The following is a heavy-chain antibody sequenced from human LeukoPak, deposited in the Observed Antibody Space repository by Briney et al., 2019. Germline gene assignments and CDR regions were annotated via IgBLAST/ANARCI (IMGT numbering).Heavy chain of an antibody. Sequence: GGSLRLSCAASGFTFSNAWMSWVRQAPGKGLEWVGRIKSKTDGGTTDYAAPVKGRFTISRDDSKNTLYLQMNSLKTEDTAVYYCTTGPERCSSTSCYAVEVDYWGQGTLVTVSS. CDR3: TTGPERCSSTSCYAVEVDY. D-gene: IGHD2-2*01. V-gene: IGHV3-15*01. CDR1: GFTFSNAW. CDR2: IKSKTDGGTT. J-gene: IGHJ4*02.